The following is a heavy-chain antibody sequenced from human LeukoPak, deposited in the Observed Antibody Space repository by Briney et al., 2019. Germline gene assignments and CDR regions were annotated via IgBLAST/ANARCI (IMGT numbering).Heavy chain of an antibody. CDR1: GGSISSYY. CDR3: ARDGYGNNYMDV. D-gene: IGHD5-12*01. Sequence: ETLSLTCAGSGGSISSYYWSWVGQAPGKGLEWVSVIYSGGTTYYADSVKGRFTISRDNSKNTLSLQMNSLRAEDTAVYYCARDGYGNNYMDVWGKGTTVTVSS. J-gene: IGHJ6*03. CDR2: IYSGGTT. V-gene: IGHV3-53*01.